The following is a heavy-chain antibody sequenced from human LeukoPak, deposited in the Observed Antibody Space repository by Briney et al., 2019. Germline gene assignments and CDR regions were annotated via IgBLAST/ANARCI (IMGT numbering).Heavy chain of an antibody. D-gene: IGHD6-13*01. J-gene: IGHJ4*02. V-gene: IGHV3-30*01. CDR3: ASHSNSWTSLAY. CDR1: GFSFSGSS. CDR2: MSNDGSLQ. Sequence: GGSLRLSCAASGFSFSGSSMHWVRQAPGKGPEWVAVMSNDGSLQYYADSLEGRFIISRDNSKNTLYLQMNSLRAEDTAMYYCASHSNSWTSLAYWGQGILVTVSS.